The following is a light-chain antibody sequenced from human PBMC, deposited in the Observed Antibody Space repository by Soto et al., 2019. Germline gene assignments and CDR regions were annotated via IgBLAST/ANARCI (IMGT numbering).Light chain of an antibody. CDR2: RND. Sequence: QSVLTQAPSASGTPGQRVTISCSGSNSNMGRNYVYWYQQVPGTAPKLLMYRNDVRPSGVPDRITGSKSGTSASLAISGLRSEDEADYYCAVWDSSLNGVAFGGGTKLTVL. CDR3: AVWDSSLNGVA. CDR1: NSNMGRNY. J-gene: IGLJ2*01. V-gene: IGLV1-47*01.